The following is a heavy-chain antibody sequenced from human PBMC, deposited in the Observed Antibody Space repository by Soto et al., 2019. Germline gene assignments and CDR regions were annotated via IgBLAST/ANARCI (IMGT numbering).Heavy chain of an antibody. CDR1: GFTFSSYT. V-gene: IGHV3-21*01. CDR3: ARSTYEFDY. CDR2: ISIGSSYM. Sequence: EVQLVVSGGGLVKPGGSLRLSCAAFGFTFSSYTMNWVRQAPGKGLEWVSSISIGSSYMFYPDSMKGRLTISRDNANNFLYLQMNSLRAEDTALYYCARSTYEFDYWGQGVLVTVSS. D-gene: IGHD5-12*01. J-gene: IGHJ4*02.